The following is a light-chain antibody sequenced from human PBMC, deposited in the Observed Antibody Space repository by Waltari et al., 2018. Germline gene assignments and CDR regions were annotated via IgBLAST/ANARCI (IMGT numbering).Light chain of an antibody. V-gene: IGKV4-1*01. CDR1: QSVLFSSNNKNY. CDR3: QQYYNAPQT. CDR2: WSS. Sequence: DILMTHSPDFLAVSLGERASINCKSSQSVLFSSNNKNYLAWYQQKPGHPPNMLIYWSSTRESGVPDRFTGSGSGTDFTLTISSLQAEDVAVYYCQQYYNAPQTFGQGTKVEIK. J-gene: IGKJ1*01.